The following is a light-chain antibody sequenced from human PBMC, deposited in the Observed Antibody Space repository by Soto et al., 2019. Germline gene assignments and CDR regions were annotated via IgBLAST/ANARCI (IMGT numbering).Light chain of an antibody. Sequence: QSVLTQPPSASGSPGQSVTISCTGTSSDVGGYNYVSWYQQHPGKAPKLMIYEVFKRPSGVPDRFSGSKSGNTASLTVSGLQAEDEADDYCSSYAGSNNFEVFGTGTKLTVL. V-gene: IGLV2-8*01. J-gene: IGLJ1*01. CDR1: SSDVGGYNY. CDR3: SSYAGSNNFEV. CDR2: EVF.